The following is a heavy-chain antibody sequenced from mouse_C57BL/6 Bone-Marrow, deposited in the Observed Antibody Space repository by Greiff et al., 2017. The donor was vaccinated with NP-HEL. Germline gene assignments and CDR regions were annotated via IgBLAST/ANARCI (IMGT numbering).Heavy chain of an antibody. CDR3: AGSYDYYYFDY. Sequence: QVQLQHPGAELVKPGASVKLSCKASGYTFTSYWMHWVKQRPGQGLEWIGMIHPNSGSTNYNEKFKSKATLTVVKSSSTAYMQLSSLTSEDSAVYYCAGSYDYYYFDYWGQGTTLTVSS. V-gene: IGHV1-64*01. CDR2: IHPNSGST. D-gene: IGHD2-4*01. J-gene: IGHJ2*01. CDR1: GYTFTSYW.